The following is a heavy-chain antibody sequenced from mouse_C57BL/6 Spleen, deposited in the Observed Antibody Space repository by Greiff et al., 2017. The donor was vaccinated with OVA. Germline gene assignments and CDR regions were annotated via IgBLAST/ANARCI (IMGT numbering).Heavy chain of an antibody. CDR2: IDPETGGT. V-gene: IGHV1-15*01. Sequence: VQLQESGAELVRPGASVTLSCKASGYTFTDYEMHWVKQTPVHGLEWIGAIDPETGGTAYNQKFKGKAILTADKSSSTAYMELRSLTSEDSAVYYCTRGTGSLDYWGQGTTLTVSS. J-gene: IGHJ2*01. CDR1: GYTFTDYE. CDR3: TRGTGSLDY. D-gene: IGHD3-3*01.